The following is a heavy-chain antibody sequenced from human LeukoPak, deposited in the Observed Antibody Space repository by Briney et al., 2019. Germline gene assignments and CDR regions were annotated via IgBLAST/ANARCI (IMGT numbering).Heavy chain of an antibody. CDR1: GGSISSYY. D-gene: IGHD3-16*02. Sequence: PSETLSLTCTVSGGSISSYYWSWIRQPPGKGLEWIGYIYYSGSTNYNPSLKSRVTISVDTSKNQSSLKLSSVTAADTAVYYCARVTGDYVWGSYHYFDYWGQGTLVTVSS. CDR2: IYYSGST. V-gene: IGHV4-59*01. CDR3: ARVTGDYVWGSYHYFDY. J-gene: IGHJ4*02.